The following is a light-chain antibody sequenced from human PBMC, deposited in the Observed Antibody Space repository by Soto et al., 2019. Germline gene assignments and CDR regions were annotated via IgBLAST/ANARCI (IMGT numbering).Light chain of an antibody. V-gene: IGLV1-47*01. Sequence: QSVLTQPPSASGTPGQSVTISCSGSSSTIGNNFVHWYQQLPGTAPKLLIYRNSRRPSGVPDRFSGSKSGISASLAINGLRSEDEADYYCATWHDSLRGVVFGGGTKVTVL. CDR2: RNS. CDR1: SSTIGNNF. CDR3: ATWHDSLRGVV. J-gene: IGLJ2*01.